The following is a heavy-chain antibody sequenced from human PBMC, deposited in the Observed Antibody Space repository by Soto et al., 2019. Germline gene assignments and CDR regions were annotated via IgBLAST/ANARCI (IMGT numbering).Heavy chain of an antibody. CDR1: GFTFSDHY. CDR2: ISHRSLTI. Sequence: GGSLRLSXAASGFTFSDHYMAWFRQTPERGLEWLAYISHRSLTIYHARSVKDRFTISRDDATDSLYLQLNSLRVEDTAVYFCARGGGSSPFDYWGQGTVVTVSS. V-gene: IGHV3-11*01. D-gene: IGHD6-6*01. J-gene: IGHJ4*02. CDR3: ARGGGSSPFDY.